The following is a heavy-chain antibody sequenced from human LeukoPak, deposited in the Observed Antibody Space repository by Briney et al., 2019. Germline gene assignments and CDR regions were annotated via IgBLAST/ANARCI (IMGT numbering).Heavy chain of an antibody. CDR1: GFTFSSYG. Sequence: SGGSLRLSCAASGFTFSSYGMHWVRQAPDKGLEWVAVISYDGSNKYYADSVKGRFTISRDNSKNTLYLQMNSLRAEDTAVYYCAVSSNAYYYIMDVWGQGTTVTVSS. D-gene: IGHD4-11*01. J-gene: IGHJ6*02. V-gene: IGHV3-30*03. CDR2: ISYDGSNK. CDR3: AVSSNAYYYIMDV.